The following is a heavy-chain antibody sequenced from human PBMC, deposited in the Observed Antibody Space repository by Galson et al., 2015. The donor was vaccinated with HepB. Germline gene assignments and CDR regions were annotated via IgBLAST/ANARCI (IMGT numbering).Heavy chain of an antibody. D-gene: IGHD7-27*01. V-gene: IGHV3-33*08. CDR3: ARDHWVHYYGMDV. CDR1: GFTFSSYG. Sequence: SLRLSCAASGFTFSSYGMHWVRQAPGKGLEWVAVIWYDGSNKYYADSVKGRFTISRDNSKNTLYLQMNSLRAEDTAVYYCARDHWVHYYGMDVWGQGTTVTVSS. CDR2: IWYDGSNK. J-gene: IGHJ6*02.